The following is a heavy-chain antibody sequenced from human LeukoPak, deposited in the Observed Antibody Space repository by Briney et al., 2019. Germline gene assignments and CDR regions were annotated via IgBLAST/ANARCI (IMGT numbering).Heavy chain of an antibody. CDR3: ASGSFKSSWNS. CDR2: IYTSGST. Sequence: PSETLSLTCTVSGGSISGYYWSWIRQPAGKGLEWIGRIYTSGSTNYNPSLKSRVTMSVDTSRNQFSLKLSSVTAADTAVYYCASGSFKSSWNSWGQGTLVTVSS. V-gene: IGHV4-4*07. CDR1: GGSISGYY. D-gene: IGHD6-13*01. J-gene: IGHJ4*02.